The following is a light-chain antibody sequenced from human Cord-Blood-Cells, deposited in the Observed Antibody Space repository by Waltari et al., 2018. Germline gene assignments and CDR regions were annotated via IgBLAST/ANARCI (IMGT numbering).Light chain of an antibody. V-gene: IGKV3-11*01. CDR2: DAS. CDR3: QQRSNWYT. Sequence: ELVLTQSPATLSLSPGERATLSCRASQSVRSYLAWYQQKPGQAPRLLIYDASNRATGIPARFSGSGSGTDFTLTISSLEPEDFAVYYCQQRSNWYTFGQGTKLEIK. CDR1: QSVRSY. J-gene: IGKJ2*01.